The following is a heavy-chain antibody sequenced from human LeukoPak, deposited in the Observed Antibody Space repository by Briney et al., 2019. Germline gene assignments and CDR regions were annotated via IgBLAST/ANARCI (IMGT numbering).Heavy chain of an antibody. D-gene: IGHD3-10*01. V-gene: IGHV4-59*01. Sequence: PSETLSLTCTVSGGSISSYYWSWIRQPPGKGLEWIGYIYYSGSTNYNPSLKSRVTISVDTSKNQFSLKLSSVTAADTAVYYCAREFSSSSESLNWFDPWGQGTLVTVSS. CDR3: AREFSSSSESLNWFDP. CDR2: IYYSGST. J-gene: IGHJ5*02. CDR1: GGSISSYY.